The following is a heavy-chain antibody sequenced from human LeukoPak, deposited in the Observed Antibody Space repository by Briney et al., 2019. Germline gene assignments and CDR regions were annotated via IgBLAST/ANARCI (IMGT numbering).Heavy chain of an antibody. CDR3: GRNLGSGSDH. V-gene: IGHV4-59*11. D-gene: IGHD3-10*01. Sequence: SETLSLTCSVSGDSISGPYWNWIRQSPGRGLEWIGYTHYTGEDNYNPSLKSRLTMSVDTSNNQVYLRLSSVTAADTAVYYCGRNLGSGSDHWGQGTLVTVSS. CDR2: THYTGED. CDR1: GDSISGPY. J-gene: IGHJ4*02.